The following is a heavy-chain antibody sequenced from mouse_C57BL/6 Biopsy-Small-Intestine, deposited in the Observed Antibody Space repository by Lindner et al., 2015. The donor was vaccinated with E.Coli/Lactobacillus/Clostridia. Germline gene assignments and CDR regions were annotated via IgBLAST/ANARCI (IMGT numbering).Heavy chain of an antibody. V-gene: IGHV10-3*01. CDR3: VRDNWDGGYWYFDV. J-gene: IGHJ1*03. Sequence: VQLQESGGGLVQPKGSLKLSCAASGFTFNTYAMHWVRQAPGKGLEWVARIRSKSSNYATYYADSVKDRFTISRDDSQSMLYLQMNNLKTEDTATYYCVRDNWDGGYWYFDVWGTGTTVTVSS. CDR1: GFTFNTYA. CDR2: IRSKSSNYAT. D-gene: IGHD4-1*01.